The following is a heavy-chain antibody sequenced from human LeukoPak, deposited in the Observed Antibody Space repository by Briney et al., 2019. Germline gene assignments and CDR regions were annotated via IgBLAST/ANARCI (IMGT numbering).Heavy chain of an antibody. J-gene: IGHJ6*03. CDR3: ARGDWNYVGDYHYYMDV. Sequence: SVKVSCKASGGTFSSYAISWVRQAPGQGLEWMGGIIPIFGTANYAQKFQGRVTITADKSTSTAYMELSSLRSEDTAVYYCARGDWNYVGDYHYYMDVWGKGTTVTVSS. V-gene: IGHV1-69*06. CDR2: IIPIFGTA. D-gene: IGHD1-7*01. CDR1: GGTFSSYA.